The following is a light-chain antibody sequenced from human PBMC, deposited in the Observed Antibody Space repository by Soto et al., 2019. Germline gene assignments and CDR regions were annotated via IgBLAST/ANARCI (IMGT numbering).Light chain of an antibody. Sequence: QSALTQPASVSGSPGQSITISCTGTSSDVGGYNYVSWYQQHPGKAPKLMIYDVSNRPSGVSNRFSGSKSGNTASLTISGLQAEDEADYCCSSYTSSSTLGVVFGGGTKLNVL. CDR3: SSYTSSSTLGVV. CDR1: SSDVGGYNY. J-gene: IGLJ2*01. CDR2: DVS. V-gene: IGLV2-14*01.